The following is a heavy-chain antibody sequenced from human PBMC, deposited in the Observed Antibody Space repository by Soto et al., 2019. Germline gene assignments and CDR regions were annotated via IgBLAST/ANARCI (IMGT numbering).Heavy chain of an antibody. V-gene: IGHV3-23*01. CDR1: GFTFSSYA. CDR3: AKDLRRYSSGRELYYYYYYMDV. CDR2: ISGGGGST. J-gene: IGHJ6*03. Sequence: EVQLLESGGGLVQPGGSLRLSCAASGFTFSSYAMSWVRQAPGKGLEWVSAISGGGGSTYYADSVKGRFTISRDNSKNTPYLQTNTRRAANTAVYYCAKDLRRYSSGRELYYYYYYMDVWGKGTTVTVSS. D-gene: IGHD6-19*01.